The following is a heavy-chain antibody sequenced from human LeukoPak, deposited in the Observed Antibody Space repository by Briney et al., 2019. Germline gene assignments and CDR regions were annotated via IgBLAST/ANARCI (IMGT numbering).Heavy chain of an antibody. V-gene: IGHV4-59*01. CDR2: TYYSGST. J-gene: IGHJ4*02. CDR1: GRSISSYY. Sequence: PSETLSLTCIVSGRSISSYYWRWIRQPPGKWLEWIGYTYYSGSTNFNPSPKSRVTISVDTSKNQFSLKLSSVTAADTAVYYCARGYDSSGSIPAHFDYWGQGTLVTVSS. D-gene: IGHD3-22*01. CDR3: ARGYDSSGSIPAHFDY.